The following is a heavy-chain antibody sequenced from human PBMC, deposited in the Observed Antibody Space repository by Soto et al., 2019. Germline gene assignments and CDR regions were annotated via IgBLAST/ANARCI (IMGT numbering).Heavy chain of an antibody. J-gene: IGHJ4*02. CDR2: IIPIFGTA. CDR1: GCTFSSYA. Sequence: SVKVSCKASGCTFSSYAISWVRQAPGQGLEWMGGIIPIFGTANYAQKFQGRVTITADKSTSTAYMELSSLRSEDTAVYYCARDRGSSGWSDYWGQGTLVTVSS. V-gene: IGHV1-69*06. D-gene: IGHD6-19*01. CDR3: ARDRGSSGWSDY.